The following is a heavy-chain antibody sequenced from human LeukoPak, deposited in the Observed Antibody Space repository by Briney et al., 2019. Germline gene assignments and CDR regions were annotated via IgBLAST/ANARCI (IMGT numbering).Heavy chain of an antibody. CDR1: GGTFSSYA. V-gene: IGHV1-69*13. CDR3: ARTESGYDFPHLFDY. Sequence: AASVKVSCKASGGTFSSYAISWVRQAPGQGLEWMGGIIPIFGTANYAQKFQGRVTITADESTSTAYMELSSLRSEDTAVYYCARTESGYDFPHLFDYWGQGTLVTVSS. CDR2: IIPIFGTA. J-gene: IGHJ4*02. D-gene: IGHD5-12*01.